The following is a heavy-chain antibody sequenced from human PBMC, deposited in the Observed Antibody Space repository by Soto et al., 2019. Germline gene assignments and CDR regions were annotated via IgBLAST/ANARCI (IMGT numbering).Heavy chain of an antibody. J-gene: IGHJ4*02. Sequence: ASVKVSFKASGYTFTSYGISWVRQAPGQGLDCIGWISAYNGNTNYAQKLQGRVTMTTDTSTSTAYMELRSLRSDDTAVYYCARGRLMVRGVKAYYFDYWGQGTLVTAPQ. CDR3: ARGRLMVRGVKAYYFDY. V-gene: IGHV1-18*01. CDR1: GYTFTSYG. D-gene: IGHD3-10*01. CDR2: ISAYNGNT.